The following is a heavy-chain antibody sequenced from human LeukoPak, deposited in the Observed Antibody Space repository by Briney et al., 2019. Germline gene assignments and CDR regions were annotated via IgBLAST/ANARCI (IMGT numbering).Heavy chain of an antibody. D-gene: IGHD3-3*01. CDR3: ARDRPTYYDFWSGNWRYYFDY. V-gene: IGHV1-2*02. CDR2: INPNSGGT. CDR1: GYTFTGYY. J-gene: IGHJ4*02. Sequence: ASVKVSCKASGYTFTGYYMHWVRQAPGQGLEWMGWINPNSGGTNYAQKFQGRVTMTRDTSISTAYMELSRLRSDDTAVYYCARDRPTYYDFWSGNWRYYFDYWGQGTLVTVSS.